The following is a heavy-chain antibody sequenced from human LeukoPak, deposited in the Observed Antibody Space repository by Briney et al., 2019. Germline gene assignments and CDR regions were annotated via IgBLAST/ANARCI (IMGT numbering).Heavy chain of an antibody. V-gene: IGHV3-7*01. CDR3: ARGICSTTPCYIRDQFFQH. J-gene: IGHJ1*01. Sequence: DSGKGRFTISRDNARNSLNLQMNSLRVEDTAVYYCARGICSTTPCYIRDQFFQHWGQGTLVTVSS. D-gene: IGHD2-2*01.